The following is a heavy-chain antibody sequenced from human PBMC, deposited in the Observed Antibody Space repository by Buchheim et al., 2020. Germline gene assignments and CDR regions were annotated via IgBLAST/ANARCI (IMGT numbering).Heavy chain of an antibody. D-gene: IGHD3-10*01. CDR1: GFTFSNYG. CDR2: IWHDGGNK. CDR3: VKSVGSGPYNARGSVAGLDV. Sequence: QVQVVESGGGVVQPGRSLRLSCAASGFTFSNYGMHWVRQAPGKGLEWVAIIWHDGGNKWYAGSVKGRFTIYRDNSKSTLYLEMNGLRAEDTAVYYCVKSVGSGPYNARGSVAGLDVWGQGTT. J-gene: IGHJ6*02. V-gene: IGHV3-33*06.